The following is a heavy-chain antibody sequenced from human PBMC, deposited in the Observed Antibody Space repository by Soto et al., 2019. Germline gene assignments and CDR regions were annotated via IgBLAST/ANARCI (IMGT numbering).Heavy chain of an antibody. Sequence: PGGSLRLSCAASGFTFSNYGMSWVRQAPGKGLEWVSGISGSGGSTYNADSVKGRFTISRDDSKNTAYLQMNSLKTEDTAVYYCTRPKNELRFYSYNGIDVWGQGTTVTVSS. D-gene: IGHD5-12*01. V-gene: IGHV3-23*01. CDR1: GFTFSNYG. CDR2: ISGSGGST. J-gene: IGHJ6*02. CDR3: TRPKNELRFYSYNGIDV.